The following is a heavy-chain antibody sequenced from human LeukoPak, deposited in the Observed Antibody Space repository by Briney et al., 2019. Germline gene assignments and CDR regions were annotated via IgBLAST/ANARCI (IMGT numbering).Heavy chain of an antibody. CDR2: ISSSGSTI. D-gene: IGHD6-13*01. CDR1: GFTFSDYY. CDR3: ARVYGQLVLSAFDI. Sequence: PGGSLRLSCAASGFTFSDYYMSWIRQAPGKGLEWVSYISSSGSTIYYADSVKGRFTISRDNAKNSLYLQMNSLRAEDTAVYYCARVYGQLVLSAFDIWGQGTMVTVSS. V-gene: IGHV3-11*04. J-gene: IGHJ3*02.